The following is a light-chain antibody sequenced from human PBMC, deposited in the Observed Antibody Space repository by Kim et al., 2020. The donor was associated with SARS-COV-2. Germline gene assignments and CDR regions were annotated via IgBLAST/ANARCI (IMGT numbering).Light chain of an antibody. CDR3: QAWDSTGV. J-gene: IGLJ3*02. CDR1: KLGNKF. V-gene: IGLV3-1*01. Sequence: VSVSSGQTAIITCSGDKLGNKFVSWYQQKPGQSPVLVIYQDSRRPSGIPERFSGSNSGNTAALTISGTLTMDEADYYCQAWDSTGVFGGGTQLTVL. CDR2: QDS.